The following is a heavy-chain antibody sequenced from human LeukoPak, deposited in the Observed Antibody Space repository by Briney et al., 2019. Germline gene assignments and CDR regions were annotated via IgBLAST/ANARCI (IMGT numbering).Heavy chain of an antibody. V-gene: IGHV1-69-2*01. CDR2: VDPEDGET. Sequence: ASVKISCKVSGYTFTDYYMHWVQQAPGKGLEWMGLVDPEDGETIYAEKFQGRVTIIADTSTDTAYMELSSLRSEDTAVYYCATLEMATISQRGFPFDYWGQGTLVTVSS. D-gene: IGHD5-24*01. J-gene: IGHJ4*02. CDR3: ATLEMATISQRGFPFDY. CDR1: GYTFTDYY.